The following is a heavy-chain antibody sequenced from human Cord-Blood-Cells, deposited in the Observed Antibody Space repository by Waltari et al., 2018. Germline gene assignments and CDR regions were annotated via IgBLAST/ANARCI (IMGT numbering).Heavy chain of an antibody. D-gene: IGHD1-20*01. Sequence: QVQLVQSGAEVKKPGSSVTVSCKASGGTFSSYAIRWVRQAPGQGLEWMGGIIPIFGTANYAQKFQGRVTITADESTSTAYMELSSLRSEDTAVYYCARSPMRNNWNDVEDYWGQGTLVTVSS. CDR1: GGTFSSYA. CDR2: IIPIFGTA. V-gene: IGHV1-69*01. J-gene: IGHJ4*02. CDR3: ARSPMRNNWNDVEDY.